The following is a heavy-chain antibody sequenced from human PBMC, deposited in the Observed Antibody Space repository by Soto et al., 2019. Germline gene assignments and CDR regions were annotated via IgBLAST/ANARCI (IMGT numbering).Heavy chain of an antibody. CDR2: IIPIFGTA. J-gene: IGHJ4*02. V-gene: IGHV1-69*01. CDR3: AREEDIVGATTVSY. D-gene: IGHD1-26*01. Sequence: QVQLVQSGAEVKKPGSSVKVSCKASGGTFSSYAISWVRQAPGQGLEWMGGIIPIFGTANYAQKFQVRVKITADESTSTAYMELSSMSSEDTAVYYCAREEDIVGATTVSYWGQGTLVTVSS. CDR1: GGTFSSYA.